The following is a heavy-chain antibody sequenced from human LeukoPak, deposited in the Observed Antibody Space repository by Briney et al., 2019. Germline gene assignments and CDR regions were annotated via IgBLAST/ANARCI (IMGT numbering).Heavy chain of an antibody. CDR3: ARDPIVVVPATIGYFDY. CDR2: ISSSSSYI. Sequence: GGSLRLSCAASGFTVSSNYMSWVRQAPGKGLEWVSSISSSSSYIYYADSVKGRFTISRDNAKNSLYLQMNSLRAEDTAVYYCARDPIVVVPATIGYFDYWGQGTLVTVSS. J-gene: IGHJ4*02. CDR1: GFTVSSNY. V-gene: IGHV3-21*01. D-gene: IGHD2-2*01.